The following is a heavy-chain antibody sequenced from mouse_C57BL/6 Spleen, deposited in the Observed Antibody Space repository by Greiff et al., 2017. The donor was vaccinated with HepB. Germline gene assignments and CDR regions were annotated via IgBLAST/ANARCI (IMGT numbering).Heavy chain of an antibody. V-gene: IGHV5-17*01. J-gene: IGHJ2*01. CDR1: GFTFSDYG. D-gene: IGHD3-3*01. CDR3: AIGCDLFPFDY. CDR2: TSSGSSTI. Sequence: EVKLEESGGGLVKPGGSLKLSCAASGFTFSDYGMHWVRQAPEKGLEWVAYTSSGSSTIYYADTVKGRFTISRAHAKNTLFLQMTSLRSEDTAMYYCAIGCDLFPFDYWGQGTTLTVSS.